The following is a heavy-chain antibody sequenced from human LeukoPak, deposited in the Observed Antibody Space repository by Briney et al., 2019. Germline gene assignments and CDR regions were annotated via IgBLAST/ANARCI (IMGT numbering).Heavy chain of an antibody. CDR1: GGTFSSYT. CDR3: ARTSWGIVEFDAFDI. CDR2: IIPILGIA. V-gene: IGHV1-69*02. D-gene: IGHD3-22*01. Sequence: GSSVKVSCKASGGTFSSYTISRVRQAPGQGLEWMGRIIPILGIANYAQKFQGRVTITADKSTSTAYMELSSLRSEDTAVYYCARTSWGIVEFDAFDIWGQGTMVTVSS. J-gene: IGHJ3*02.